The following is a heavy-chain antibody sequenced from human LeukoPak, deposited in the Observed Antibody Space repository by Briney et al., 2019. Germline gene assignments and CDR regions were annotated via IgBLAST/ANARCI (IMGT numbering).Heavy chain of an antibody. CDR2: IYTDGRT. CDR3: ARGGHCSGGSCSPIGAFDI. J-gene: IGHJ3*02. Sequence: PGGSLRLSCAAYGLTVSSDYMTWVRQAPGKGLEWVSVIYTDGRTEYGDSAKGRFTIARDTSKNILYLQMNSLRVEDTAVYLCARGGHCSGGSCSPIGAFDIWGQGTLVTVSS. CDR1: GLTVSSDY. D-gene: IGHD2-15*01. V-gene: IGHV3-53*01.